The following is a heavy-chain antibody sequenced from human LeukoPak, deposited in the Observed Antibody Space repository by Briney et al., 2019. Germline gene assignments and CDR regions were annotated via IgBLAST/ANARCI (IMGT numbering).Heavy chain of an antibody. CDR1: GLTFSNYA. D-gene: IGHD3-22*01. J-gene: IGHJ4*02. CDR3: AREYDYDSSRRTVLDY. V-gene: IGHV3-23*01. Sequence: GGSLRLSCAASGLTFSNYAMSWVRKSPGKGLEWVSGISRSGVYTNSADSVKGRFTISRDNSKSTVYLQMSSLRAGDTAIYYCAREYDYDSSRRTVLDYWGQGTLVTVSS. CDR2: ISRSGVYT.